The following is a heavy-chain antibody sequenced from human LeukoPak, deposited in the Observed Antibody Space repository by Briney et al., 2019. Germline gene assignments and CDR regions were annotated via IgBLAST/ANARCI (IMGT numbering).Heavy chain of an antibody. J-gene: IGHJ4*02. CDR2: ISYDGSNK. Sequence: GGSLRLSCAASSFTFSAYGMHWVRQAPGKGLEWVAVISYDGSNKYYADSVKGRFTISRDNSKNTLYLQMNSLRAEDTAVYYCARDTHITMIVVVTIFDYWGQGTLVTVSS. CDR1: SFTFSAYG. CDR3: ARDTHITMIVVVTIFDY. V-gene: IGHV3-30*19. D-gene: IGHD3-22*01.